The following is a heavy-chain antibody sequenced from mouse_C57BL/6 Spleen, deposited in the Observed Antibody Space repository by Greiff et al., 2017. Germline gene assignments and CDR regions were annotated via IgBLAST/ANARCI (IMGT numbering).Heavy chain of an antibody. Sequence: VQLQQSGAELVRPGASVKLSCTASGFNIKDDYMHWVKQRPEQGLEWIGWIDPENGDTEYASKVQGKATITADTSSNTAYLQLSSLTSEDTAVYYCTTYDYGSTPFDYWGQGTTLTVSS. V-gene: IGHV14-4*01. J-gene: IGHJ2*01. CDR3: TTYDYGSTPFDY. D-gene: IGHD1-1*01. CDR1: GFNIKDDY. CDR2: IDPENGDT.